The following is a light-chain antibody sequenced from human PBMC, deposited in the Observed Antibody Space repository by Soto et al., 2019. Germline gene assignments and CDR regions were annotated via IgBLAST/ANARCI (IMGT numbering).Light chain of an antibody. V-gene: IGKV3-20*01. CDR2: GVS. CDR3: QQYGISHRT. J-gene: IGKJ1*01. Sequence: EIVLTQSPGTLSLSPGERATLSCRASQSVTSNYLAWYQQKPGQAPRLLIYGVSSRATGIPDRFSGSGSGTDSTLTISRLEHEDFEVYYCQQYGISHRTLGQGTKVDIK. CDR1: QSVTSNY.